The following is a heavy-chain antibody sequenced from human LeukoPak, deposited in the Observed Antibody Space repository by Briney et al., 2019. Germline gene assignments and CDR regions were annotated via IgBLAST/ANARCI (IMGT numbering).Heavy chain of an antibody. CDR1: GGSMSGYY. Sequence: SETLSLTCTVSGGSMSGYYWSWIRQPPGKGLEWIGYIYYSGSTNYNPSLKSRVTISVDTSKNQFSLKLSSVTAADTAVYYCARVDRWLQFVDYWGQGTLVTVSS. CDR3: ARVDRWLQFVDY. CDR2: IYYSGST. D-gene: IGHD5-24*01. V-gene: IGHV4-59*01. J-gene: IGHJ4*02.